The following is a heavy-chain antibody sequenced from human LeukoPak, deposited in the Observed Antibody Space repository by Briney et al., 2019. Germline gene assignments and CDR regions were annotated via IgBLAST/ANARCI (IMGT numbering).Heavy chain of an antibody. CDR2: IKPDGSDT. J-gene: IGHJ4*02. CDR1: GFTFSSYA. CDR3: ARGKYGGYFIDY. Sequence: GGSLRLSCAASGFTFSSYAMSWVRQAPGKGLVWVSRIKPDGSDTNYADSVKGRFTISRDNAKNTVYLQMNSLRAEDTAVYYCARGKYGGYFIDYWGQGTLVTVSS. D-gene: IGHD5-12*01. V-gene: IGHV3-74*01.